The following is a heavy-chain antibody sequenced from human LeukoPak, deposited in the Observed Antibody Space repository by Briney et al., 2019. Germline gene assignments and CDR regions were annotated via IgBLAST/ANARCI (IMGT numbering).Heavy chain of an antibody. V-gene: IGHV4-59*01. CDR3: ARYSCPNGVCYYFDY. Sequence: SETLSLTCTVSGGSISSYYWSWIRQPPGKGLEWLGNIYYSRSTNYNPSLKSRVTISVDTPKNQFSLKLSSVTAADTAVYYCARYSCPNGVCYYFDYWGQGTLVTVSS. CDR1: GGSISSYY. D-gene: IGHD2-8*01. J-gene: IGHJ4*02. CDR2: IYYSRST.